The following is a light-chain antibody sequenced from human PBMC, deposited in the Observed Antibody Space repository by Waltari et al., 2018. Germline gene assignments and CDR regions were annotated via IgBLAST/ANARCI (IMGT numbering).Light chain of an antibody. Sequence: EIVLTQSPGTLSLSPGERGTLSCRASQSVSRCLAWYQQIPGQPPRLLIYCASTRATGIPDRFSGSGSGTDFSLTISRLEPEDVAVYYCQKYDRLPATFGQGTKVEIK. V-gene: IGKV3-20*01. CDR2: CAS. J-gene: IGKJ1*01. CDR3: QKYDRLPAT. CDR1: QSVSRC.